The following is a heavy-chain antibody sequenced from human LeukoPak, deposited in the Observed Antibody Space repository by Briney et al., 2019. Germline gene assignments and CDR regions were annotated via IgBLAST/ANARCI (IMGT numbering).Heavy chain of an antibody. V-gene: IGHV3-48*04. J-gene: IGHJ4*02. CDR3: ARDYEISGYYLAYYFDY. D-gene: IGHD3-22*01. CDR2: ISSSSSTI. CDR1: GFTFSRYN. Sequence: QPGGSLRLSCAASGFTFSRYNMNWVRQAPGKGPEWVSYISSSSSTIYYADSVKGRFTISRDNAKNSLYLQMNSVRAEDTAVYYCARDYEISGYYLAYYFDYWGQGTLVTVSS.